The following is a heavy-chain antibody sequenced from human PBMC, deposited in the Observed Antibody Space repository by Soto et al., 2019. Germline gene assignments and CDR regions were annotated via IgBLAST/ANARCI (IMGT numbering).Heavy chain of an antibody. Sequence: QVQLVQSGAEVKKPGASVKVSCKASGYTFTNYGISWVRQAPGQGLEWMGWISAYNGNTNYAQNLQGRVTMTTDTSXXTAYMELRSLKSDDTAVYYCAREIGIAAAGAPFDYWGQGTLVTVSS. CDR2: ISAYNGNT. D-gene: IGHD6-13*01. J-gene: IGHJ4*02. CDR1: GYTFTNYG. V-gene: IGHV1-18*01. CDR3: AREIGIAAAGAPFDY.